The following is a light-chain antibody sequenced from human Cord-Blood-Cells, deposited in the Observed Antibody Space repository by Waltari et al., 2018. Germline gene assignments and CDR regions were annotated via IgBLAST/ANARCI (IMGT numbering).Light chain of an antibody. V-gene: IGLV2-8*01. CDR1: SSDVGGYNY. CDR2: EFS. CDR3: SSYAGSNNLV. Sequence: QSAMTQPLSASGPPGQSVTIPCTRTSSDVGGYNYVSWYQQHPGKAHKLMIYEFSKRPSGVPDRFSGSKSGNTASLTVSGLQAEDEADYYCSSYAGSNNLVFGGGTKLTVL. J-gene: IGLJ2*01.